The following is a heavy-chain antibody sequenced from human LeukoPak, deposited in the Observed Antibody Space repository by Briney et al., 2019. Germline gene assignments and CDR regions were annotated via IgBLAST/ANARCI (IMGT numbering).Heavy chain of an antibody. CDR2: ISGSGGST. CDR1: GFTFSSYA. V-gene: IGHV3-23*01. Sequence: PGGSRRLSWAAAGFTFSSYAMSWVRQAPGKVLEWVSAISGSGGSTYYADSVKGRFTISRDNSKNTLYLQMNRLRAEDTAVYYCAKERSAMPRWYFDYWGQGTLVTVSS. D-gene: IGHD2-2*01. CDR3: AKERSAMPRWYFDY. J-gene: IGHJ4*02.